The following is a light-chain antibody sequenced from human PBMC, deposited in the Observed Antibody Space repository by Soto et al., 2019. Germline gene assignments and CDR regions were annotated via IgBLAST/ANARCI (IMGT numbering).Light chain of an antibody. CDR2: GAS. V-gene: IGKV3-20*01. CDR1: ETVAGSY. J-gene: IGKJ1*01. Sequence: EIVLTQSPGTLSLSPGERATLSCRASETVAGSYLAWYQQKPGQAPRLLIHGASTRATGIADRFSGSGSGTDFTLTISRLEPEDFAVYYCQLYDKWPPTFGQGTKV. CDR3: QLYDKWPPT.